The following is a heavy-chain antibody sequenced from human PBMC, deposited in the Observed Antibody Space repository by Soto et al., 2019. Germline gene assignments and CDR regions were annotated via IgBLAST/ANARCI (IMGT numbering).Heavy chain of an antibody. CDR3: AKDVVVGATTGLGDYYYYYGMDV. D-gene: IGHD1-26*01. Sequence: PGGSLRLSCAASGFTFSSYGMHWVHQAPGKGLEWVAVISYDGSNKYYADSVKGRFTISRDNSKNTLYLQMNSLRAEDTAVYYCAKDVVVGATTGLGDYYYYYGMDVWGQGTTVTVSS. CDR1: GFTFSSYG. V-gene: IGHV3-30*18. CDR2: ISYDGSNK. J-gene: IGHJ6*02.